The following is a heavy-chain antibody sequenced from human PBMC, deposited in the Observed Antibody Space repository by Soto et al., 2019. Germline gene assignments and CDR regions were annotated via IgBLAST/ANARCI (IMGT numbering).Heavy chain of an antibody. D-gene: IGHD3-9*01. CDR2: IYPGDSDI. J-gene: IGHJ4*02. Sequence: GESLKISCKGSGYSFTSYWIGWVRQMPGKGLVWMGIIYPGDSDIRYSPSFQGHVTISADRSFSTAYLQWSSLKASDTAMYYCARGYDILTGYSTFDYWGQGTLVTVSS. CDR1: GYSFTSYW. CDR3: ARGYDILTGYSTFDY. V-gene: IGHV5-51*01.